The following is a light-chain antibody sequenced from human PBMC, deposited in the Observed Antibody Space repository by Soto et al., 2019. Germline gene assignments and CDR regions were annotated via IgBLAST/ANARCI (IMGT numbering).Light chain of an antibody. CDR1: QSVSRN. J-gene: IGKJ1*01. V-gene: IGKV3-15*01. Sequence: VVLTQSPATLCLSPGERATLSCRASQSVSRNLAWYQQKPGQAPRLLIYAVSTRATGIPARFSGSGSGTEFTLTINSLQSEDFAVYYCQQYNNWPPTWTFGQGTKVDIK. CDR2: AVS. CDR3: QQYNNWPPTWT.